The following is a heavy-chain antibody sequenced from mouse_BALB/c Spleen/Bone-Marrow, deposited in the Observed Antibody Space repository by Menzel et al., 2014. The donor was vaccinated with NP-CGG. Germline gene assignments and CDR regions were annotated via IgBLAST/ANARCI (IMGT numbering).Heavy chain of an antibody. Sequence: VQLQQSGAELVKPGAPVKLSCKASGYTFTSYWMNWVKQTPGRGLEWIGRIDPSASETHYNQKFKDKATLTVDKSSSTAYIQLSSLTSEDSAVYYCARALGDDYYYDMDYWGQGTSVTVSS. J-gene: IGHJ4*01. V-gene: IGHV1-74*01. D-gene: IGHD2-4*01. CDR2: IDPSASET. CDR3: ARALGDDYYYDMDY. CDR1: GYTFTSYW.